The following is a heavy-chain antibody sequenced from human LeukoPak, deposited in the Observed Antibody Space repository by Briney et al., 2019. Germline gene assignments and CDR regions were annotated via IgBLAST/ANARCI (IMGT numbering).Heavy chain of an antibody. CDR2: INGDGGVT. V-gene: IGHV3-43*02. J-gene: IGHJ5*01. CDR1: GFTFDGCA. Sequence: RTGGSLRLSCTASGFTFDGCAMHWVRQVPGRGLEWISLINGDGGVTYYADSVKGRFTISRDNRRNSLYLQMNSLRSDDTAFYYCAKDHNYDYVWGTLDSWGQGTLVTVSS. D-gene: IGHD3-16*01. CDR3: AKDHNYDYVWGTLDS.